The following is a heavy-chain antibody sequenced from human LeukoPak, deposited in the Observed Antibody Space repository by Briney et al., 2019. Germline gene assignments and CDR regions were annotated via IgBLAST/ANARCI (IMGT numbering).Heavy chain of an antibody. CDR2: ILYDGSNE. CDR1: GFTFSSYA. V-gene: IGHV3-30*04. J-gene: IGHJ6*02. Sequence: GGSLRLSCAASGFTFSSYAMHWVSQAPGKGLEWVAVILYDGSNESCADFMKGPFTISRDNTNNTLYLQKSSQRPENTAVYASARTFYGMDFWGQGTPVTVSS. CDR3: ARTFYGMDF.